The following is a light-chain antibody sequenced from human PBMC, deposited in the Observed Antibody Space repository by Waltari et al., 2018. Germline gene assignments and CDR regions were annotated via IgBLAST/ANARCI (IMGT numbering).Light chain of an antibody. V-gene: IGKV1-5*03. CDR1: QSVSSW. J-gene: IGKJ1*01. CDR2: DAS. CDR3: QLYSTYGT. Sequence: DIQMTQSPSTLSASVGDRVTVTCRASQSVSSWLAWYQQKPGKAPKLLIYDASSLESGVPSRFSGSASGTEFTLTITSLQPDDSATYYCQLYSTYGTFGQGTKVEIK.